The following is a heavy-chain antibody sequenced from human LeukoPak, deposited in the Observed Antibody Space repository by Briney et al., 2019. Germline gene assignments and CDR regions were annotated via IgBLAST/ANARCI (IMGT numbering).Heavy chain of an antibody. V-gene: IGHV4-59*08. CDR1: GGSISSYY. J-gene: IGHJ5*02. Sequence: PSETLSLTCTVSGGSISSYYRSWIRQPPGKGPEWIGYIYYSGSTNCNPSLKSRVTISVDTSKNRFSLQLNSVTAADTAIYYCARHPSALSWFDPWGQGTLVTVSS. CDR2: IYYSGST. CDR3: ARHPSALSWFDP.